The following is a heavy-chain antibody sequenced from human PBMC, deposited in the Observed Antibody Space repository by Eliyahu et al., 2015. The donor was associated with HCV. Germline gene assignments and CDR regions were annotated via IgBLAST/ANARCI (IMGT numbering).Heavy chain of an antibody. J-gene: IGHJ4*02. V-gene: IGHV4-39*01. CDR2: IYYSGST. D-gene: IGHD6-6*01. Sequence: QLQLQESGPGLVKPSETLSLTCTVSGGSISXSXYYWGWIRQPPGKGLEWIGSIYYSGSTYYXPSLKSRVTISVDTSKNQFSXKLSSVTAADTAVYYCARQLRGSSMLCTTYWGQGTLVTVSS. CDR3: ARQLRGSSMLCTTY. CDR1: GGSISXSXYY.